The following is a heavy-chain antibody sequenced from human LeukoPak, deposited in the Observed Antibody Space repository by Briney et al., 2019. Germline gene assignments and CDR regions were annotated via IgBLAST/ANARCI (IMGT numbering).Heavy chain of an antibody. Sequence: ASVKVSCKASGYTCTGHYMHWVRQAPGQWLEWMGWINPNSGGTNYAQKFQGRVTMTRDTSISTAYMELSRLRSDDTAVYYCARDYGDYVGPSGYWGQGTLVTVSS. D-gene: IGHD4-17*01. CDR2: INPNSGGT. CDR1: GYTCTGHY. V-gene: IGHV1-2*02. CDR3: ARDYGDYVGPSGY. J-gene: IGHJ4*02.